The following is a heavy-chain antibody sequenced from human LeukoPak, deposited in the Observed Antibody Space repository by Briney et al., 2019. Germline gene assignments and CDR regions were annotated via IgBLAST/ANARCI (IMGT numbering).Heavy chain of an antibody. V-gene: IGHV3-74*01. CDR3: ARDGTTVVPFDY. Sequence: GSLRLSCAAPGFTLSSYWMHWVRQAPGKGLVWVSRIKGDGSSTLYADSVKGRFTISRDNTKNTLYLQMNSLRVEDTAVYYCARDGTTVVPFDYWGQGTLVTVSS. CDR2: IKGDGSST. CDR1: GFTLSSYW. D-gene: IGHD4-23*01. J-gene: IGHJ4*02.